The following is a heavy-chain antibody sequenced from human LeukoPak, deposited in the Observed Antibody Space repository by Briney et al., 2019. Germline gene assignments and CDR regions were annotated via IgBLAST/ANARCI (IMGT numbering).Heavy chain of an antibody. Sequence: GGSLRLSCAASGFTFSSYAMHWVRQAPGKGLEWVAVISYDGSNKYYADSVKGRFTISRDNSKNTLYLQMNSLRAEDTAVYYCAREGGGLGYGMDVWGQGTTVTVSS. CDR2: ISYDGSNK. V-gene: IGHV3-30-3*01. CDR1: GFTFSSYA. J-gene: IGHJ6*02. CDR3: AREGGGLGYGMDV. D-gene: IGHD2-15*01.